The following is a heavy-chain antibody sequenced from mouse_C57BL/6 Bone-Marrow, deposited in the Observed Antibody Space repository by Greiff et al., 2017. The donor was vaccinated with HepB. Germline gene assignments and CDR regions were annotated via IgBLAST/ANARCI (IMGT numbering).Heavy chain of an antibody. CDR3: ARLGVWFAY. CDR2: IDPTSGGT. Sequence: QVQLQQPGAELVKPGASVKLSCKASGYTFTSYWMHWVKQRPGRGLEWIGRIDPTSGGTKYNEKFKCKTTLTVDKPSITAYMQLSSLTSEDSAVSNYARLGVWFAYWGQGTLVTVSA. CDR1: GYTFTSYW. J-gene: IGHJ3*01. V-gene: IGHV1-72*01.